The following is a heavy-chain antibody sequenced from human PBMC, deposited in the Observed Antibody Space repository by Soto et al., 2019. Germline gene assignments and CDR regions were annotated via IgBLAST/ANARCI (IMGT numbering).Heavy chain of an antibody. Sequence: SETLSLTCTVSGGSISSYYWSWIRQPPGKGLEWIGYIYYSGSTNYNPSLKSRVTISVDTSKNQFSLKLSSVTAADTAVYYCARADYGDYVSLYYFDYWGQGTLVTVSS. D-gene: IGHD4-17*01. V-gene: IGHV4-59*08. CDR3: ARADYGDYVSLYYFDY. CDR2: IYYSGST. CDR1: GGSISSYY. J-gene: IGHJ4*02.